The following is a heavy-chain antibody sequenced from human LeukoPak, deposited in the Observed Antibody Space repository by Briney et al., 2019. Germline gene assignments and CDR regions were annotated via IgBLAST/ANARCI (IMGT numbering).Heavy chain of an antibody. J-gene: IGHJ4*02. CDR3: ARSIASAFVDFDY. CDR1: GYRLTNNW. Sequence: GESLKISCKISGYRLTNNWIGWVRQVPGKGLEWMGLIYPGDSDTRYSPSFQGQVTFSVDASISTAYLQLSGLRASDTAMYYCARSIASAFVDFDYWGQGTLVTVSS. CDR2: IYPGDSDT. D-gene: IGHD2-21*01. V-gene: IGHV5-51*01.